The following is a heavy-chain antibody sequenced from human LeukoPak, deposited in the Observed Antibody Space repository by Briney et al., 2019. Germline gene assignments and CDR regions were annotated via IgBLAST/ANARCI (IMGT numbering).Heavy chain of an antibody. J-gene: IGHJ4*02. D-gene: IGHD1-26*01. CDR2: ISSSSSTI. CDR1: GSTFSSYS. Sequence: PGGSLRLSCAASGSTFSSYSTSLVRQAPGKGLEWVSYISSSSSTIYYADSVKGRFTISRDNAKNSLYLQMNSLRDEDTAVYYCARDSIVGATFDYWGQGTLVTVSS. CDR3: ARDSIVGATFDY. V-gene: IGHV3-48*02.